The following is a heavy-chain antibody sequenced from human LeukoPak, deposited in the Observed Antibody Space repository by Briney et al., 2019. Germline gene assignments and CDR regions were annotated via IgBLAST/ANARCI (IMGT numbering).Heavy chain of an antibody. J-gene: IGHJ6*02. CDR1: GGSISSSSYY. Sequence: SETLPLTCTVSGGSISSSSYYWGWIRQPPGKGLEWIGSIYYSGSTYYNPSLKSRVTISVDTSKNQFSLKLSSVTAADTAVYYCARPGFGSSVRYGMDVWGQGTTVTVSS. V-gene: IGHV4-39*01. CDR2: IYYSGST. CDR3: ARPGFGSSVRYGMDV. D-gene: IGHD3-10*01.